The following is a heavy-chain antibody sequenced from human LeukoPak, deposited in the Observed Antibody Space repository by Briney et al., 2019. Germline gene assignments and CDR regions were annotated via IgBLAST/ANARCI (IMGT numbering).Heavy chain of an antibody. V-gene: IGHV7-4-1*02. CDR3: ARSRYFDWLLAAPDY. CDR2: INTNTGNP. Sequence: ASVKVSCKASGYTFTSYAMNWVRQAPGQGLEWMGWINTNTGNPTYAQGFTGRFVFSLDTSVSTAYLQISSLNAEDTAVYYCARSRYFDWLLAAPDYWGQGTLVTVSS. J-gene: IGHJ4*02. D-gene: IGHD3-9*01. CDR1: GYTFTSYA.